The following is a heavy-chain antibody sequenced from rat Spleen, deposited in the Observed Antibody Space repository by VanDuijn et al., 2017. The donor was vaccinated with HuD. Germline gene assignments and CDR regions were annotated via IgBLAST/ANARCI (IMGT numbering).Heavy chain of an antibody. Sequence: VQLVESGGGLVQPGRSLKLSCAASGFTFSSFPMAWVRQPPGKGLEWMGGIWGDGSTNYNSALKSRLSISRDTSKSQVFLKMNSLQTEDTAFYFCTRTYGGYTSHWFAYWGQGTLVTVSS. V-gene: IGHV2-1*01. CDR2: IWGDGST. J-gene: IGHJ3*01. CDR1: GFTFSSFP. CDR3: TRTYGGYTSHWFAY. D-gene: IGHD1-11*01.